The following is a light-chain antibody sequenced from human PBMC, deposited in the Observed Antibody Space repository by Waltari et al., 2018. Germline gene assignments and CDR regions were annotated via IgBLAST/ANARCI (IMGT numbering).Light chain of an antibody. V-gene: IGLV6-57*04. J-gene: IGLJ2*01. Sequence: NVMLAQPLSVSESPGRTVIISCTRSSGSLASHHVQWYLLRPGSAPTTVIYENKLRPSGVPDRFSGSIDTSSNSASLTISGLRTEDEGDYYCQSYDASNHVLFGGGTKLTVL. CDR3: QSYDASNHVL. CDR1: SGSLASHH. CDR2: ENK.